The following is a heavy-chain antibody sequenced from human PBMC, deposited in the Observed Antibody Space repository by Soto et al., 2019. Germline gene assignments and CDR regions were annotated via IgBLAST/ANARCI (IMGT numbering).Heavy chain of an antibody. CDR1: GFSFSSYD. CDR3: ARGADQRFLEPTDFDY. D-gene: IGHD3-3*01. V-gene: IGHV3-33*01. J-gene: IGHJ4*02. CDR2: LWYDESNQ. Sequence: LRLSCAVTGFSFSSYDMHWVRQAPGKGLEWVAVLWYDESNQYYADSVKGRFTISRDISKNTLFLQMTSLRAEDTAVYFCARGADQRFLEPTDFDYWGQGTLVTVSS.